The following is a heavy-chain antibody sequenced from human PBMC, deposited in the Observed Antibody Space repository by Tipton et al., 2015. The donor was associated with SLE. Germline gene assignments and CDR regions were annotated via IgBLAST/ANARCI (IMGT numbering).Heavy chain of an antibody. CDR3: ARAVVDGSYPLDY. J-gene: IGHJ4*02. V-gene: IGHV3-53*05. D-gene: IGHD1-26*01. CDR1: GFTFSYYA. Sequence: SLRLSCAASGFTFSYYAMSWVRQAPGKGLEWVSVIYSGGSTYYADSVKGRFTISRDNSKNTLYLQMNSLRAEDTAVYYCARAVVDGSYPLDYWGQGTLVTVSS. CDR2: IYSGGST.